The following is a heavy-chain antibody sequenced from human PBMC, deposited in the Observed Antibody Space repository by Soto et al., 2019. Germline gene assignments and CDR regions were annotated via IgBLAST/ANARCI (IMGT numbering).Heavy chain of an antibody. CDR1: GFTFSSYA. CDR3: ARNPQYNSGWYFDY. V-gene: IGHV3-33*01. CDR2: IWYDGSNK. Sequence: QVQLVESGGGVVQPGRSLRLSCAASGFTFSSYAIHWVRQAPGKGLEWVAVIWYDGSNKYYADSVKDRFTISRDNSKNTVYLQMNSLKAEDTAVYYCARNPQYNSGWYFDYWGQGTLVTVSS. J-gene: IGHJ4*02. D-gene: IGHD6-19*01.